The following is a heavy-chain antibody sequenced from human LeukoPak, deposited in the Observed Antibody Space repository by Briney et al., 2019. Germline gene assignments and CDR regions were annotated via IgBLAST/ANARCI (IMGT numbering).Heavy chain of an antibody. CDR3: ARSYCSSTSCYYYGMDV. D-gene: IGHD2-2*01. Sequence: PGGSLRLSCAGSGFTFSTHNMNWVRQAPGKGLEWVSSISSSSSYIYYADSVKGRFTISRDNAKNSLYLQMNSLRAEDTAVYYCARSYCSSTSCYYYGMDVWGQGTTVTVSS. CDR2: ISSSSSYI. J-gene: IGHJ6*02. CDR1: GFTFSTHN. V-gene: IGHV3-21*01.